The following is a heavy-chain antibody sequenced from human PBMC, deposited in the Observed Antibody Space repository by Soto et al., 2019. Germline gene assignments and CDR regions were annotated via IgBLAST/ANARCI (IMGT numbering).Heavy chain of an antibody. CDR2: IYHSGST. CDR3: ARGIQLWYTDLPGFDY. J-gene: IGHJ4*02. D-gene: IGHD5-18*01. Sequence: QLQLRESGSGLVKPSQTLSLTCAVSGGSISSGGYSWSWIRQPPGKGLEWIGYIYHSGSTYYNPSLKSRVTISVDRSKNQFSLKLSSVTAADTAVYYCARGIQLWYTDLPGFDYWGQGTLVTVSS. V-gene: IGHV4-30-2*01. CDR1: GGSISSGGYS.